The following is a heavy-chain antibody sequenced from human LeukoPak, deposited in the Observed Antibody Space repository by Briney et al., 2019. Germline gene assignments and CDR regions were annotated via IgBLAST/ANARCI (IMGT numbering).Heavy chain of an antibody. D-gene: IGHD3-22*01. CDR1: GFTFSSYS. J-gene: IGHJ5*02. V-gene: IGHV3-21*01. CDR2: ISSSSSYI. CDR3: ARDTYYYDGSGSWFDP. Sequence: GGSLRLSCAASGFTFSSYSMNWVRQAPGKGLEWVSSISSSSSYIYYADSVKGRFTISRDNAKNSLYLQMNSLRAEDTAVYYCARDTYYYDGSGSWFDPWGQGTLVTVSS.